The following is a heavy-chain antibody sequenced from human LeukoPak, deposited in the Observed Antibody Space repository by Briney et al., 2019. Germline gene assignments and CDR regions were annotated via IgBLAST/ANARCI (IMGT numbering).Heavy chain of an antibody. CDR3: ARRVAVGATDYYGMDV. Sequence: GESLQISCKGSGYSFTSYWIGWVRQMPGKGLEWMGIIYPGDSDTRYSPSFQGQVTISADKSISTAYLQWSSLKASDTAMYYCARRVAVGATDYYGMDVWGQGTTVTVSS. V-gene: IGHV5-51*01. D-gene: IGHD1-26*01. CDR1: GYSFTSYW. CDR2: IYPGDSDT. J-gene: IGHJ6*02.